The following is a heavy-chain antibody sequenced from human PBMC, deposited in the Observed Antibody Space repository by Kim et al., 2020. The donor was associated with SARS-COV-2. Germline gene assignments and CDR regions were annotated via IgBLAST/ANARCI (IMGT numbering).Heavy chain of an antibody. Sequence: ASVKVSCKASGYTFTSYGISWVRQAPGQGLEWMGWISAYNGNTNYAQKLQGRVTMTTDTSTSTAYMELRSLRSDDTAVYYCARSYCSGGSCYSPYYYYGMDVWGQGTTVTVSS. CDR3: ARSYCSGGSCYSPYYYYGMDV. D-gene: IGHD2-15*01. CDR1: GYTFTSYG. J-gene: IGHJ6*02. CDR2: ISAYNGNT. V-gene: IGHV1-18*04.